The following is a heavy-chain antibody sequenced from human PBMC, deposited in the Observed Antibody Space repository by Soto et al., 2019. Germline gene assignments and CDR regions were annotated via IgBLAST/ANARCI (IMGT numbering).Heavy chain of an antibody. D-gene: IGHD2-21*02. V-gene: IGHV4-59*11. CDR2: VYHSGKT. CDR3: ARPTGIATAIWYFDL. CDR1: GDYISSHY. Sequence: QVQLQESGPGLVKPSETLSLTCTVSGDYISSHYWSWIRQPPGKGLEWIGYVYHSGKTDSNPSLKYRVTISMDKSKNQIALSLTSVTAADAAVYYCARPTGIATAIWYFDLWGRGTLVTVSS. J-gene: IGHJ2*01.